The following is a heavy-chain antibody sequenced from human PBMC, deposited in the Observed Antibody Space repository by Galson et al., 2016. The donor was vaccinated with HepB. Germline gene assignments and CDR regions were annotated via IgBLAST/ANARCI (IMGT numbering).Heavy chain of an antibody. CDR1: GLTFSSYA. D-gene: IGHD3-3*01. V-gene: IGHV3-23*01. J-gene: IGHJ4*02. Sequence: SLRLSCAASGLTFSSYAMSWVRQAPGKGLEWVSVISGSGGRTYYADSVKGRFTISRDNSKNTMYLQMNSLRAEDTAVYYCAKDAPYDFWSGYYLHSYFDYWGQGTLVTVSS. CDR3: AKDAPYDFWSGYYLHSYFDY. CDR2: ISGSGGRT.